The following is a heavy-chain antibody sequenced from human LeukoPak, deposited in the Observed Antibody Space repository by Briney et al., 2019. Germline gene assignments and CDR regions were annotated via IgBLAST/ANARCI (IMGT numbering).Heavy chain of an antibody. CDR2: IYPGDSDT. V-gene: IGHV5-51*01. Sequence: PGESLRISCKGSGYSFTSYWISWVRQMPGKGLEWMGIIYPGDSDTRYSPSFQGQVTFSADKSTTTAYLQWSSLKASDTAMYYCARARGIAVPGYFDYWGQGTLVTVSS. J-gene: IGHJ4*02. CDR3: ARARGIAVPGYFDY. CDR1: GYSFTSYW. D-gene: IGHD6-19*01.